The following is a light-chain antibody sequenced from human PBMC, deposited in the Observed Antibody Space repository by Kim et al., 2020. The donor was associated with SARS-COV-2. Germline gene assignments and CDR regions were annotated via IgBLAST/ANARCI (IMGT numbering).Light chain of an antibody. V-gene: IGLV1-40*03. J-gene: IGLJ3*02. CDR2: ANN. CDR1: SSNIGAGYD. CDR3: QSYDSSLSGSWV. Sequence: VTISCTGTSSNIGAGYDVHWYQQIPGTAPKVVMYANNNRPPGVPDRFSGSTSGASASLAISGLQAEDEADYYCQSYDSSLSGSWVFGGGTKLTVL.